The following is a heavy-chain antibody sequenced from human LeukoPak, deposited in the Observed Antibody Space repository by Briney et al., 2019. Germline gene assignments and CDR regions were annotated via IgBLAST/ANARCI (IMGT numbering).Heavy chain of an antibody. J-gene: IGHJ5*02. CDR1: GGSIRSYY. V-gene: IGHV4-4*07. D-gene: IGHD2-2*01. CDR3: ARDGVGYCSSTSCYLKPRKYNWFDP. CDR2: IYTSGST. Sequence: SETLSLTCTVSGGSIRSYYWSWIRQPAGEGLEWIGRIYTSGSTSSNPSLKSRVTMSVDTSKNQFSLKLSSVTAADTAVYYCARDGVGYCSSTSCYLKPRKYNWFDPWGQGTLVTVSS.